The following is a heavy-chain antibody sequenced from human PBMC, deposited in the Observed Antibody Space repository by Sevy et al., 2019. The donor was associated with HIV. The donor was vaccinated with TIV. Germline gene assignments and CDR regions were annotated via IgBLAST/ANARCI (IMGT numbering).Heavy chain of an antibody. CDR1: GYSIRNGYY. J-gene: IGHJ4*02. V-gene: IGHV4-38-2*02. D-gene: IGHD6-6*01. CDR3: ARDRKYPLYYFDY. Sequence: SETLSLTCTVSGYSIRNGYYWAWIRQPPGKGLEWIGSIHHSGITHYNASLKSRVIISVDTSKNQVSLELSSVTAADTAMYYCARDRKYPLYYFDYWGQGILVTVSS. CDR2: IHHSGIT.